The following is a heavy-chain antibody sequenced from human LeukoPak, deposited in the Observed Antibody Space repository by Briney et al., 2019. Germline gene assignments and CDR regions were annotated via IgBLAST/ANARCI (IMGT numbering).Heavy chain of an antibody. J-gene: IGHJ4*02. CDR3: ARDGGYCTSTSCSVPFDY. CDR2: IYTSGST. CDR1: GGSISSYY. D-gene: IGHD2-2*01. V-gene: IGHV4-4*07. Sequence: LETLSLTCTVSGGSISSYYWSWIRQPAGKGLEWIGRIYTSGSTNYNPSLKSRVTISVDTSKTQFSLKLSSVTAADTAVYYCARDGGYCTSTSCSVPFDYWGQGTLVTVSS.